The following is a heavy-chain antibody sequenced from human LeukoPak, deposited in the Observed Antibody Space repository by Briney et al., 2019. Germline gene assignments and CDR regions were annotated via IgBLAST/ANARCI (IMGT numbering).Heavy chain of an antibody. Sequence: GGSLRLSCAASGFTFSSYAMSWVRQAPGKGLEWVSVIYSGGSTYYADSVKGRFTISRDNSKNTLYLQMNSLRAEDTAVYYCARERGTGTTYYYYGMDVWGQGTTVTVSS. J-gene: IGHJ6*02. CDR2: IYSGGST. CDR3: ARERGTGTTYYYYGMDV. D-gene: IGHD1-7*01. CDR1: GFTFSSYA. V-gene: IGHV3-66*01.